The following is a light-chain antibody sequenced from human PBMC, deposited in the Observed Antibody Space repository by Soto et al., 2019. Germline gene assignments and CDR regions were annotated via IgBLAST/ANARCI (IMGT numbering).Light chain of an antibody. CDR1: QSISIW. CDR2: KAS. J-gene: IGKJ5*01. Sequence: DIQMTQSPSSLSASVGDRVTITCRASQSISIWLAWYQQKPGKAPKILIYKASSLESGVPSRFSGSGSGTDFTFTISSLQPEDIATYYCQQSFTTPSFGQGTRLEIK. CDR3: QQSFTTPS. V-gene: IGKV1-5*03.